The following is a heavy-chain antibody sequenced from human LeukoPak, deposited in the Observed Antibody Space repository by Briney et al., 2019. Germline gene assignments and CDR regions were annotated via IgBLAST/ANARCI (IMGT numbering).Heavy chain of an antibody. CDR2: IIPIFGTA. CDR1: GYTFTSYY. CDR3: ASSDDYGDYRWFDP. V-gene: IGHV1-69*06. Sequence: SVKVSCKASGYTFTSYYMHWVRQAPGQGLEWMGGIIPIFGTANYAQKFQGRVTITADKSTSTAYMELSSLRSEDTAVYYCASSDDYGDYRWFDPWGQGTLVTVSS. D-gene: IGHD4-17*01. J-gene: IGHJ5*02.